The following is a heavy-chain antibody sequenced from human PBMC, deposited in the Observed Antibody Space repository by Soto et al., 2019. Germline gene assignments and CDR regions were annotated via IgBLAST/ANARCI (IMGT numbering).Heavy chain of an antibody. CDR2: IYYSGST. V-gene: IGHV4-61*01. D-gene: IGHD3-16*01. Sequence: QVQLQESGPGLVKPSETLSLTCTVSGGSVSSGSYYWSWIRQPPGKGLEWIGYIYYSGSTNYNPSLESRVTISVDTSKHQFSLKLSSVTAADTAVYYCARDFAEGGMCFDYWGQGTLVTVSS. CDR3: ARDFAEGGMCFDY. J-gene: IGHJ4*02. CDR1: GGSVSSGSYY.